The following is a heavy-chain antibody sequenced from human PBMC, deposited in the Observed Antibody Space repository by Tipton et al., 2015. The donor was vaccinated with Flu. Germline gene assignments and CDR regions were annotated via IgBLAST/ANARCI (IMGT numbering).Heavy chain of an antibody. CDR2: IYTSGST. CDR3: ARDNYYGSGPGKYYYGMDV. V-gene: IGHV4-4*07. CDR1: GGSISSYY. J-gene: IGHJ6*02. Sequence: TLSLTCTVSGGSISSYYWSWIRQPAGKGLEWIGRIYTSGSTNYNPSLKSRVTMSVDTSKNQFSLKLSSVTAADTAVYYCARDNYYGSGPGKYYYGMDVWGQGTTVTVFS. D-gene: IGHD3-10*01.